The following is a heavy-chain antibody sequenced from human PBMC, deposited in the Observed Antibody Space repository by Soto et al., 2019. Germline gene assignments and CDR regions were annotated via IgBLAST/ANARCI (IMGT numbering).Heavy chain of an antibody. D-gene: IGHD2-8*01. CDR3: ARITPGVSVDY. J-gene: IGHJ4*02. CDR1: GDRFSRYW. CDR2: IDPSDSYT. Sequence: GESLKISCKGPGDRFSRYWIGWVRQMPGKGLEWMGRIDPSDSYTNYSPSFQGHVTISADKSISTAYLQWSSLKASDTAMYYCARITPGVSVDYWGQGTLVTVSS. V-gene: IGHV5-10-1*01.